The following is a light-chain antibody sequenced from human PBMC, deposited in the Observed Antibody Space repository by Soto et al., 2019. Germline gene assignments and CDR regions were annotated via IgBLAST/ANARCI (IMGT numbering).Light chain of an antibody. CDR3: QQYGSSPPYT. V-gene: IGKV3-20*01. J-gene: IGKJ2*01. CDR1: QSVRSSS. Sequence: ESVLTQSPGSLSFSPGESATLCCRASQSVRSSSLAWYQQKPGQAPRPLIYGASTRATGIPDRFSGSGSGTDFTLTISRREPEDFGVYYCQQYGSSPPYTFGQGTKLEIK. CDR2: GAS.